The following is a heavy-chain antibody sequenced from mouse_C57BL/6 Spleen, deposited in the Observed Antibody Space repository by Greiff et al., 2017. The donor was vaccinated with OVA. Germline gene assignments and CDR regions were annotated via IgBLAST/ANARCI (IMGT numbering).Heavy chain of an antibody. J-gene: IGHJ3*01. V-gene: IGHV1-53*01. D-gene: IGHD2-4*01. CDR2: INPSNGGT. CDR3: ARQSYDYDGSWFAY. Sequence: QVQLQQPGTELVKPGASVKLSCKASGYTFTSYWMHWVKQRPGQGLEWIGNINPSNGGTNYNEKFMSKATLTVDKSSSTAYMQLSSLTSEDSAVYYCARQSYDYDGSWFAYWGQGTLVTVSA. CDR1: GYTFTSYW.